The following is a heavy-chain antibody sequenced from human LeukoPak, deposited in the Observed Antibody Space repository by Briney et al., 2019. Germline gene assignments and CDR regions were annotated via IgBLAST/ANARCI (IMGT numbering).Heavy chain of an antibody. CDR1: GYTFTGYY. Sequence: ASVKVSCKASGYTFTGYYMHWVRQAPGQGLEWMGWISAYNGNTNYAQKLQGRVTMTTDTSTSTAYMELRSLRSDDTAVYYCARSAMTTVTTWGLFDYWGQGTLVTVSS. D-gene: IGHD4-17*01. CDR2: ISAYNGNT. CDR3: ARSAMTTVTTWGLFDY. V-gene: IGHV1-18*04. J-gene: IGHJ4*02.